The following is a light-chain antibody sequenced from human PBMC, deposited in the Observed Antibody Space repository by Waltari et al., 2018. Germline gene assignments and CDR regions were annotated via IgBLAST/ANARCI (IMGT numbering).Light chain of an antibody. CDR3: QQYSTSPFT. Sequence: EIVLTQSPGTLSLSPGERATLSCRASQSVSSYLAWYQQKPGQAPGLLIYGASSSATGIPDRVSGSGSGTDFTLTISRLEPEDFAVYYCQQYSTSPFTFGQGTKLEIK. CDR1: QSVSSY. V-gene: IGKV3-20*01. J-gene: IGKJ2*01. CDR2: GAS.